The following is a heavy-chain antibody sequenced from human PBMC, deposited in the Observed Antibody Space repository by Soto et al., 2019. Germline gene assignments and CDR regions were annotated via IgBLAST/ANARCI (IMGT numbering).Heavy chain of an antibody. V-gene: IGHV3-23*01. CDR2: ISGSGGST. Sequence: ESGGGLVQPGGSLRLSCAASGFTFSSYAMGWVRQAPGKGLEWVSTISGSGGSTYYADSVKGRFTISRDNSKNTLYLQMNSLRAEDTAVYYCAKGPGIAVAEAEYFQHWGQGTLVTVSS. CDR3: AKGPGIAVAEAEYFQH. D-gene: IGHD6-19*01. J-gene: IGHJ1*01. CDR1: GFTFSSYA.